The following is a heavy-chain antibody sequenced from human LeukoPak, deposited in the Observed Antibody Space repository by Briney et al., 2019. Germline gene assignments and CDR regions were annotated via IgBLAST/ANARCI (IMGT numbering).Heavy chain of an antibody. Sequence: ASVKVSCKASGYTFTSFDINWVRQDTGQGLEWMGWMNYNSGNTGYAQKFQGRVIMTRNISISTAYMELSSLRSEDSAVYYCARVKYNWNDIFENWFDPWGQGTLVTVSS. D-gene: IGHD1-1*01. J-gene: IGHJ5*02. CDR2: MNYNSGNT. CDR1: GYTFTSFD. V-gene: IGHV1-8*01. CDR3: ARVKYNWNDIFENWFDP.